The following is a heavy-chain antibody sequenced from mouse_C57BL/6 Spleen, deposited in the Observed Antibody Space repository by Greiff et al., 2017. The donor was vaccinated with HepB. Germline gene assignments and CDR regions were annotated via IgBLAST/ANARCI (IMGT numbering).Heavy chain of an antibody. J-gene: IGHJ3*01. CDR3: ARYDYDEGWFAY. CDR2: IYPGSGST. CDR1: GYTFTSYW. V-gene: IGHV1-55*01. Sequence: QVQLQQPGAELVKPGASVKMSCKASGYTFTSYWITWVKQRPGQGLEWIGDIYPGSGSTNYNEKFKSKATRTVDTSSSTAYMQLSSLTSEDSAVYYCARYDYDEGWFAYWGQGTLVTVSA. D-gene: IGHD2-4*01.